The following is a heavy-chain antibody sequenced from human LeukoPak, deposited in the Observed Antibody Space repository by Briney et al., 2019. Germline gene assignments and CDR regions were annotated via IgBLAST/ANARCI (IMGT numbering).Heavy chain of an antibody. V-gene: IGHV3-30*18. D-gene: IGHD6-19*01. CDR1: GFTFSSYG. J-gene: IGHJ6*04. CDR2: ISYDGSNK. Sequence: GGSLRLSCAASGFTFSSYGMHWVRQAPGKGLEWVAVISYDGSNKYYADSVKGRFTISRDNSKNTLYLQMNSLRAEDTAVYYCAKDLGYGGWWRYYYYYGMGVWGKGTTVTVSS. CDR3: AKDLGYGGWWRYYYYYGMGV.